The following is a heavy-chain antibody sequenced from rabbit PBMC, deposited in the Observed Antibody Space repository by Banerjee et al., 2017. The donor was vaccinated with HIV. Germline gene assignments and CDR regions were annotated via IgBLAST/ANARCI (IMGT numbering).Heavy chain of an antibody. CDR3: ARRYDGGHAGDGYASLFNL. V-gene: IGHV1S45*01. CDR2: IGAGSVGDT. Sequence: QEQLEESGGGLVKPGGTLTLTCKASGFDLSDYYYMCWVRQAPGKGLEWIACIGAGSVGDTYYASWAKGRFTISKTSLTTVTLQMTSLTAADTATYFCARRYDGGHAGDGYASLFNLWGPGTLVTVS. J-gene: IGHJ4*01. D-gene: IGHD6-1*01. CDR1: GFDLSDYYY.